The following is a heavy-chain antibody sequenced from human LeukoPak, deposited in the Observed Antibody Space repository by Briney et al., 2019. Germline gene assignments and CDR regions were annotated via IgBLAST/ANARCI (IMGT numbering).Heavy chain of an antibody. CDR1: GGSMTISTDY. D-gene: IGHD6-13*01. Sequence: SETLSLTCTVSGGSMTISTDYWAWVRQPPGKGLEWIGAIHFTGKTYYNVPLKSRVSIYMHTSKNQFSLNLTSVTAADTAVYYCARLWYLPQYYFDYWGLGTLVTVSS. J-gene: IGHJ4*02. V-gene: IGHV4-39*01. CDR3: ARLWYLPQYYFDY. CDR2: IHFTGKT.